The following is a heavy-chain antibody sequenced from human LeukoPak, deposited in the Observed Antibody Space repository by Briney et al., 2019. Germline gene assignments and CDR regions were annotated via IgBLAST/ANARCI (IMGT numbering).Heavy chain of an antibody. CDR1: GFTFSNYA. CDR3: AKAPGGTTTGGHHFHY. Sequence: GGSLRLSCAASGFTFSNYAMNWVRRAPGKGLEWVSVISGSGDTTYYANSVKGRFTISRDNSKNTLYLQMNSPRAEDTAVYYCAKAPGGTTTGGHHFHYWGQGTLVTVSS. CDR2: ISGSGDTT. J-gene: IGHJ4*02. V-gene: IGHV3-23*01. D-gene: IGHD1-1*01.